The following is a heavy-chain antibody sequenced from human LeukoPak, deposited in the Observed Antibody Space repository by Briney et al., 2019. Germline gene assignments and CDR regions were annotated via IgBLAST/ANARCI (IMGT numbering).Heavy chain of an antibody. V-gene: IGHV4-61*01. D-gene: IGHD1-26*01. CDR3: ARDRGPSGTYGMDV. Sequence: SGTLSLTCSVSGGSVSSGSYYWSWIRQPPGKGLEWIGYIYYSGSTNYNPSLKNRLTISVDTSKNQFSLKLDSVTAADTAVYYCARDRGPSGTYGMDVWGQGTTVTVSS. CDR1: GGSVSSGSYY. CDR2: IYYSGST. J-gene: IGHJ6*02.